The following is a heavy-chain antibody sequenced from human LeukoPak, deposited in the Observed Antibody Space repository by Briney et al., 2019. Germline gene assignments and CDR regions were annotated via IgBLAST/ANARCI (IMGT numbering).Heavy chain of an antibody. CDR1: GCCFPYYW. D-gene: IGHD3-3*01. V-gene: IGHV5-51*01. CDR2: IFHGSSYS. J-gene: IGHJ4*02. Sequence: GEALQISYEAAGCCFPYYWIGGGRRLAGKGVERMGLIFHGSSYSRYSPSFQGQVPLSPDNSLSTAYLQWSTLKASDTALYHCATALWSGDSYYFDYWGQGTLVTVSS. CDR3: ATALWSGDSYYFDY.